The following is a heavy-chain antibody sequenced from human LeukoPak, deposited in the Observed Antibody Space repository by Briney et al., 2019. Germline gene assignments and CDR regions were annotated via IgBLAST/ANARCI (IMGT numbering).Heavy chain of an antibody. J-gene: IGHJ4*02. V-gene: IGHV5-51*01. CDR2: IFPGDSGV. CDR1: GYSFTNYW. Sequence: GESLKISCQASGYSFTNYWIGWVRQMPGKGLEWMAIIFPGDSGVRYNPSFRGQVTISADKSINTAYLQWSSLRASDTAMYYCARRPSYYFDFWGQGILVTASS. D-gene: IGHD2-2*01. CDR3: ARRPSYYFDF.